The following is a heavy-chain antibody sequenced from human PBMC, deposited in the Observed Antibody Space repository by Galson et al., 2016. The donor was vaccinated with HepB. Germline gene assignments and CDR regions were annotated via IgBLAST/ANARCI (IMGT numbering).Heavy chain of an antibody. V-gene: IGHV3-49*04. D-gene: IGHD1-1*01. Sequence: SLRLSCAASGFTFGGYALSWVRQAPGKGPEWVGFIRSKAYGGTIEYAASVKGRFTISRDDSKSIAYLQMNSLKTEDTAVYYCGTTIYYYYGMDVWGQGTTVTVSS. CDR1: GFTFGGYA. CDR2: IRSKAYGGTI. CDR3: GTTIYYYYGMDV. J-gene: IGHJ6*02.